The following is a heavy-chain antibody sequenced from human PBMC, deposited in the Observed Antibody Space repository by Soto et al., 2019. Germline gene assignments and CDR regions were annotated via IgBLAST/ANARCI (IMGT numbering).Heavy chain of an antibody. CDR3: AKDPQHEGY. V-gene: IGHV3-30-3*01. D-gene: IGHD6-13*01. Sequence: QVQLVESGGGVVQPGRSLRLSCAASAFSFSGYAMHWVRQAPGKGLEWVAVVSSGGNNKYYADSVKGRFTISRDNSKNTLYLQMNSLRPEATAVYYRAKDPQHEGYWGQGTLVTVSS. CDR1: AFSFSGYA. CDR2: VSSGGNNK. J-gene: IGHJ4*02.